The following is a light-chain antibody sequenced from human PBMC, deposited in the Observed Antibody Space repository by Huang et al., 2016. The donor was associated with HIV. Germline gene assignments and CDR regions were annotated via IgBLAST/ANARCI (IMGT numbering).Light chain of an antibody. CDR1: QDIRSY. J-gene: IGKJ2*01. CDR3: QQYDSLYT. Sequence: IQMTQSPASLSAYVGDRVTISCQANQDIRSYLNWYQQKPGKAPRLLNYGASNLQAGVPSRFSGNGAGTDFTITISSLQSEDIATYYCQQYDSLYTFGQGTRLEIK. V-gene: IGKV1-33*01. CDR2: GAS.